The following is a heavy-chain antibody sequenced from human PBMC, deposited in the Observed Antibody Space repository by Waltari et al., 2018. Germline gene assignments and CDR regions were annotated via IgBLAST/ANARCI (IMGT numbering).Heavy chain of an antibody. CDR2: MNPNSGYT. V-gene: IGHV1-8*01. Sequence: QVQLVQSGAEVKRPGASVKVSCKASGYTFTSYDLNWVRQATGQGLEWMGWMNPNSGYTAYAQNFQGRVTITRDTSIRTAYMELSSLTSEDTAVYYCARGFRGHDAFDIWGQGTMVTVSS. CDR3: ARGFRGHDAFDI. CDR1: GYTFTSYD. D-gene: IGHD3-10*01. J-gene: IGHJ3*02.